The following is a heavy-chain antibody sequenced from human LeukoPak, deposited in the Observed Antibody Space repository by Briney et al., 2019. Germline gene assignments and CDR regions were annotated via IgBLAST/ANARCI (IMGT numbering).Heavy chain of an antibody. CDR2: INSDGSST. D-gene: IGHD4-23*01. CDR1: GFTFRDYY. Sequence: GGSLRLSCAASGFTFRDYYMSWIRQAPGKGLVWVSRINSDGSSTSYADSVKGRFTISRDNAKNTLYLQMNSLRAEDTAVYYCARDLYYGGDDYWGQGTLVTVSS. CDR3: ARDLYYGGDDY. J-gene: IGHJ4*02. V-gene: IGHV3-74*01.